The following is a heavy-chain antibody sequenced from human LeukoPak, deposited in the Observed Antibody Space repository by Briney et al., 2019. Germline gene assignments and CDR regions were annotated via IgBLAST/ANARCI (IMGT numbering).Heavy chain of an antibody. CDR2: VSYGRSA. D-gene: IGHD3-22*01. J-gene: IGHJ2*01. Sequence: PSETLSLTCTVSGVSVRSSSSFWGWIRQPPGKGLEWIGSVSYGRSACYNPSLNSRLTISVDTSKNQFSLALTSVTAADTAVYYCARALLRYDSSSRSLHWYFDLWGRGTLVTVSS. V-gene: IGHV4-39*07. CDR3: ARALLRYDSSSRSLHWYFDL. CDR1: GVSVRSSSSF.